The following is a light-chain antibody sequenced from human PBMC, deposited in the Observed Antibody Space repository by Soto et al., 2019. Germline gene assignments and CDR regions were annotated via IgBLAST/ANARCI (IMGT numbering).Light chain of an antibody. V-gene: IGKV1-33*01. CDR3: QQHTNWPLT. J-gene: IGKJ4*01. Sequence: DIQMTQSPSSLSASVGDGVTITCQASQDISNYLNWYQQKPGKAPKLLIYDASNRATGIPARFSGSGSGTDFTLTISSLEPEDSAVYYCQQHTNWPLTFGGGTKVDIK. CDR2: DAS. CDR1: QDISNY.